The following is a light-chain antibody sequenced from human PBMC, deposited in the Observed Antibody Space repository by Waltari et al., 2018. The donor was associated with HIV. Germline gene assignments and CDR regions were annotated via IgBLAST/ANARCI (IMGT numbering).Light chain of an antibody. CDR3: SSYAGTYTL. J-gene: IGLJ1*01. CDR1: SSDVGGYNY. CDR2: DVT. V-gene: IGLV2-11*01. Sequence: QSALTQPRSVSGSPGQSVTISCTGTSSDVGGYNYVSWYHQPPDKAPKLMIYDVTKRPSGLPDRFSGSKSGNTASLTISGLQAEDEADYYCSSYAGTYTLFGTGTKVTVL.